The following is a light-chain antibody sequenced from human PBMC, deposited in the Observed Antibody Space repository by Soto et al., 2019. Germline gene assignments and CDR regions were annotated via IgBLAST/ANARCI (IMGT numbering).Light chain of an antibody. J-gene: IGKJ5*01. V-gene: IGKV3-15*01. CDR3: QQYNNWPPIT. CDR2: GAS. CDR1: QSVRNY. Sequence: EIMMTHSLAALSVPPGERATLSCRASQSVRNYLAWYQQKPGQAPRLLIYGASTRATGIPARFSGSGSGTESTLTISSLQSEDFAVYYCQQYNNWPPITFGQGTRLEIK.